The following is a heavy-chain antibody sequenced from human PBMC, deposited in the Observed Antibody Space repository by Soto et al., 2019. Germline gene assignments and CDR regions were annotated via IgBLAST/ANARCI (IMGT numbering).Heavy chain of an antibody. J-gene: IGHJ4*02. CDR1: GYTFTSYG. CDR3: ARDFRVTVDYYDSSGYYYYYFDY. CDR2: ISAYNGNT. V-gene: IGHV1-18*01. Sequence: ASVKVSCKASGYTFTSYGISWVRQAPGQGLEWMGWISAYNGNTNYAQKLQGRVTMTTDTSTSTAYMELRSLRSDDTAVYYCARDFRVTVDYYDSSGYYYYYFDYWGQGTLVTVS. D-gene: IGHD3-22*01.